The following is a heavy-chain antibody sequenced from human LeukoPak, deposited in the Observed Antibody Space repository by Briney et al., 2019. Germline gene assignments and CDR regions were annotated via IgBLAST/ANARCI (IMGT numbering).Heavy chain of an antibody. J-gene: IGHJ2*01. V-gene: IGHV3-11*01. CDR2: ISSSGSTI. CDR1: GFTFSDYY. CDR3: ARDRRHLRGYFDL. Sequence: PGGSLRLSCAASGFTFSDYYMSWIRQAPGKGLEWVSYISSSGSTIYYVDSVKGRFTISRDNAKNSLYLQMNSLRAEDTAVYYCARDRRHLRGYFDLWGRGTLVTVSS.